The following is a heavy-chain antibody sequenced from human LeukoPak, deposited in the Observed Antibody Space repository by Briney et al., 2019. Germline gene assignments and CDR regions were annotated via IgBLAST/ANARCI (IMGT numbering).Heavy chain of an antibody. J-gene: IGHJ4*02. V-gene: IGHV3-33*08. D-gene: IGHD5-18*01. CDR2: IWYDGSNK. CDR1: GFTFSSYA. CDR3: ARDPLWGRGYSYGYFDY. Sequence: PGGSLRLSCEASGFTFSSYAMSWVRQAPGKGLEWVAVIWYDGSNKYYADSVKGRFTISRDNSKNTLYLQMNSLRVEDTAVYYCARDPLWGRGYSYGYFDYWGQGTLLTVSS.